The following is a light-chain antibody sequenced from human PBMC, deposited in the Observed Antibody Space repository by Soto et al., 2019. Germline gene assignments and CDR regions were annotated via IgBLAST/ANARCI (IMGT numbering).Light chain of an antibody. CDR2: GAS. J-gene: IGKJ2*01. Sequence: EIVLTQSPGTLSLSPGERATLSCRASQSVSSTYLAWYQQKPGQAPRLLIYGASSRATGIPDRFSGSGSGTDFTLTISRLEPEEFAVYYCQQYDNSSYTFGQGTKLEIK. CDR1: QSVSSTY. CDR3: QQYDNSSYT. V-gene: IGKV3-20*01.